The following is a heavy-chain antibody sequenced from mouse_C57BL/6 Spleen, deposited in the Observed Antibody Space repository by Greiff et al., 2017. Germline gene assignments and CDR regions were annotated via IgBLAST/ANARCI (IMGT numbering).Heavy chain of an antibody. CDR2: IDPSDSYT. CDR3: ARARLRPPYAMDY. V-gene: IGHV1-59*01. CDR1: GYTFTSYW. D-gene: IGHD3-2*02. J-gene: IGHJ4*01. Sequence: VQLQQSGAELVRPGTSVKLSCKASGYTFTSYWMHWVKQRPGQGLEWIGVIDPSDSYTNYNQKFKGKATLTVDTSSSTAYMQLSSLTSEDSAVYYCARARLRPPYAMDYWGQGTSVTVSS.